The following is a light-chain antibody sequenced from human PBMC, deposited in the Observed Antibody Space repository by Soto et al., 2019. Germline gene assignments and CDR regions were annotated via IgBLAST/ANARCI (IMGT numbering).Light chain of an antibody. J-gene: IGKJ1*01. CDR1: QSITGRS. V-gene: IGKV3-20*01. CDR3: QQYQNSRT. Sequence: IVLTQSPGSLSLSPGERATLSRRASQSITGRSLAWYQQKPGQAPRLLISSISNRATGIPDRFSGSGSGADFTLTITRLEPEDFAVYYCQQYQNSRTFGQGTKVEIK. CDR2: SIS.